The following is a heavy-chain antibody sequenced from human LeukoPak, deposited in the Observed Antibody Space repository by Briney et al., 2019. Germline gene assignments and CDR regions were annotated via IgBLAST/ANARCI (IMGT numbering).Heavy chain of an antibody. CDR3: ARSYGTTGVYYYYYMDV. J-gene: IGHJ6*03. D-gene: IGHD1/OR15-1a*01. Sequence: GGSLRLSCAASGFTFSSYWMSWVRQAPGKGLEWVANIKQDGSEKYYVDSAKGRFTISRDNAKNSLYLQMNSLRAEDTAVYYCARSYGTTGVYYYYYMDVWGKGTTVTVSS. CDR2: IKQDGSEK. V-gene: IGHV3-7*01. CDR1: GFTFSSYW.